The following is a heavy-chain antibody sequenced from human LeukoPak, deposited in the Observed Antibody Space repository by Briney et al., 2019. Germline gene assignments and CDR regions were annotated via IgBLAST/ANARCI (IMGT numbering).Heavy chain of an antibody. D-gene: IGHD2-2*01. CDR3: ARDPAVYCSSTSCPARYYYYMDV. J-gene: IGHJ6*03. V-gene: IGHV1-3*01. Sequence: ASVKVSCKASGYTFTSYAMHWVRQAPGQRLEWMGWINAGNGNTKYSQKFQGRVTITRDTSASTAYMELSSLRSEDTAVYYCARDPAVYCSSTSCPARYYYYMDVWGKGTTVTVSS. CDR2: INAGNGNT. CDR1: GYTFTSYA.